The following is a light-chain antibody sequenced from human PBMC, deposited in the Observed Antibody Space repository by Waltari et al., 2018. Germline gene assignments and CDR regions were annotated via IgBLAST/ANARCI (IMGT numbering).Light chain of an antibody. CDR2: EVS. CDR3: SSYAGSDNLI. CDR1: STDVGVYNY. Sequence: QSALTQPPSASGSPGQSVTISCTGTSTDVGVYNYVSWYQQHPGKAPNLMIYEVSKRASGVPDRFPGSRSGNTASLTVSGLQAEDEADYYCSSYAGSDNLIFGGGTKLTVL. J-gene: IGLJ2*01. V-gene: IGLV2-8*01.